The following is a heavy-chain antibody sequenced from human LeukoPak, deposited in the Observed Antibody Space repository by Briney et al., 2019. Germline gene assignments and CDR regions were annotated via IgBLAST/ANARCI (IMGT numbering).Heavy chain of an antibody. CDR1: GFTFTSSG. V-gene: IGHV1-58*02. Sequence: SVKVSCKASGFTFTSSGMQWVRQARGQRLEWIGWIVVGSGNTNYAQKFQERVTMTRDTSISTAYMELSRLRSDDTAVYYCARNGDYDYYYGMDAWGKGTTVTVSS. CDR3: ARNGDYDYYYGMDA. CDR2: IVVGSGNT. J-gene: IGHJ6*04. D-gene: IGHD4-17*01.